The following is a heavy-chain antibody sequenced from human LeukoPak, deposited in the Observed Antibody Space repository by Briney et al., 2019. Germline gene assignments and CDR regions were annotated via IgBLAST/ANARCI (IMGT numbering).Heavy chain of an antibody. CDR2: IYTSGST. CDR1: GGSISSGSYY. J-gene: IGHJ1*01. D-gene: IGHD6-6*01. Sequence: TSQTLSLTCAVSGGSISSGSYYWSWIRQPAGKGLEWIGRIYTSGSTNYNPSLKSRVTISVDTSKNQFSLKLSSVTAADTAVYYCARGREYSSSSPPGDFQHWGQGTLVTVSS. CDR3: ARGREYSSSSPPGDFQH. V-gene: IGHV4-61*02.